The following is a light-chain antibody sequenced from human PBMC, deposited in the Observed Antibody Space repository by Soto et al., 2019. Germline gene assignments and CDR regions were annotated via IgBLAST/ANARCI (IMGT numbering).Light chain of an antibody. J-gene: IGLJ2*01. V-gene: IGLV1-40*01. CDR1: SSNIGAGYD. Sequence: QSVLTQPPSVSGAPGQRVTIFCTGSSSNIGAGYDVHWYQQLPGTAPRLLIYGNNNRPSGVPDRFSGSESGTSASLAITGLQAEDEADYYCQSYDSTLRVVFGGGTKVTVL. CDR3: QSYDSTLRVV. CDR2: GNN.